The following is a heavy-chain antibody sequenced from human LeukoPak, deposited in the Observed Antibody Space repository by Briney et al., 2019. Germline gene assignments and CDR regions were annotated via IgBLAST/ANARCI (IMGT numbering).Heavy chain of an antibody. CDR2: ITCGRSNI. CDR1: GLTFSSYA. J-gene: IGHJ6*01. D-gene: IGHD3-10*01. CDR3: ARVRALLPICADSGIEV. Sequence: GRSLRLSCAASGLTFSSYAMHWVRQAPGKGLEWVSSITCGRSNIYYADSVKGRFTISRDNAKNTLYLQMNSLRAEDTAVYYCARVRALLPICADSGIEVWGEGATVTVSS. V-gene: IGHV3-30-3*01.